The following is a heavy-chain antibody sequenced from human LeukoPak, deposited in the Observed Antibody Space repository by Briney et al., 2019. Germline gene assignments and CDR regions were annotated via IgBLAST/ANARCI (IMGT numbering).Heavy chain of an antibody. Sequence: SETLSLTCTVPGGSISSYYWSWIRQPPGKGLEWMGYIYYSGSTNYNPSLKSRVTISVDTSKNQFSLKLSSVTAADTAVYYCARASYAGPFDYWGQGTLVTVSS. CDR2: IYYSGST. J-gene: IGHJ4*02. D-gene: IGHD3-16*02. V-gene: IGHV4-59*01. CDR3: ARASYAGPFDY. CDR1: GGSISSYY.